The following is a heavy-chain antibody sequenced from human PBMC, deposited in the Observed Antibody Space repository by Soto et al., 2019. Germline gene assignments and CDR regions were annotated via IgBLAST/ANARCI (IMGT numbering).Heavy chain of an antibody. Sequence: GESLKISCKGSGYSFTSNWISWVRQMPGKGLEWMGRIDPSDSYTNYSPSFQGHVTISADKSISTAYLQWSSLKASDTAMYYCARHPTSTVVTSYYYGMDVWGQGTTVTVSS. CDR1: GYSFTSNW. J-gene: IGHJ6*02. V-gene: IGHV5-10-1*01. CDR2: IDPSDSYT. CDR3: ARHPTSTVVTSYYYGMDV. D-gene: IGHD4-17*01.